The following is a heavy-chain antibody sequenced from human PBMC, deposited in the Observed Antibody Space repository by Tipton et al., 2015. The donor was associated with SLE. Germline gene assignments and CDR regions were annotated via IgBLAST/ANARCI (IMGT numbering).Heavy chain of an antibody. Sequence: TLSLTCTVSAGSISSHYWSWIRQSPGKGLEWIGYIYYSESTNYNSYSGSTNYNPFLLSRVTISVDASKNQFSLKLSSVTAADTAVYYCARGSKHLSYSFDYIWGSFSLWGQGTLVTVSS. CDR1: AGSISSHY. J-gene: IGHJ4*02. D-gene: IGHD3-16*01. CDR3: ARGSKHLSYSFDYIWGSFSL. V-gene: IGHV4-59*11. CDR2: IYYSESTNYNSYSGST.